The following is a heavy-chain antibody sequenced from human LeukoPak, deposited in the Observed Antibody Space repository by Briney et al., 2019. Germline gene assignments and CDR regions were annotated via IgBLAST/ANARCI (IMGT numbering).Heavy chain of an antibody. J-gene: IGHJ6*02. D-gene: IGHD6-13*01. Sequence: GESLKISCKGSGYTFTGYYMHWVRQAPGQGLEWLGWINPNSGGTNYAQKFQGRVTMTRDTSISTAYMELSRLRSDDTAVYYCARGGFGIAAAGTYYYYYYGMDVWGQGTTVTVSS. CDR1: GYTFTGYY. CDR3: ARGGFGIAAAGTYYYYYYGMDV. V-gene: IGHV1-2*02. CDR2: INPNSGGT.